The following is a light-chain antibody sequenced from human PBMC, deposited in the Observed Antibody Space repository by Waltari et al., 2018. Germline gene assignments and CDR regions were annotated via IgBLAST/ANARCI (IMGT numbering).Light chain of an antibody. CDR1: QDISSW. J-gene: IGKJ3*01. V-gene: IGKV1D-16*01. CDR3: QHYDSDPPT. CDR2: AAS. Sequence: DIQMTQSPSSLSASIGDRVIISCRASQDISSWLVWYQQKSDEAPKTLIYAASNLQSGVPSRFSGSGSGTHFTLTISSLQPEDFATYYCQHYDSDPPTFGPGTKVDHK.